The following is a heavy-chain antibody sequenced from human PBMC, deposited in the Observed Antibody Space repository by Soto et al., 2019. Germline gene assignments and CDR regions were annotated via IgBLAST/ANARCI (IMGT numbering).Heavy chain of an antibody. CDR1: GYTFTSYG. Sequence: ASVKVSCKASGYTFTSYGISWVRQAPGQGLEWMGWISAYNGNTNYAQKLQGRVTMTTDTSTSTAYMELSSLRSDDTAVYYCARDLGRGYSYGYVDYWGQGTLVTVSS. V-gene: IGHV1-18*01. CDR2: ISAYNGNT. D-gene: IGHD5-18*01. J-gene: IGHJ4*02. CDR3: ARDLGRGYSYGYVDY.